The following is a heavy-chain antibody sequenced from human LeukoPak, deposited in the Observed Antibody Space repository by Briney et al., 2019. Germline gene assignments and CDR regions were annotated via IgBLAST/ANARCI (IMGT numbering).Heavy chain of an antibody. D-gene: IGHD3-22*01. CDR1: GFTGSSNY. CDR3: ATSFYDSSGYYRVD. Sequence: GGSLRLSCAASGFTGSSNYMSWVRQAPGKGLEWVSVIYSGGSTYYADSVKGRFTISRDNSKNTLYLQMNSLRAEDTAVYYCATSFYDSSGYYRVDWGQGTLVTVSS. J-gene: IGHJ4*02. V-gene: IGHV3-53*01. CDR2: IYSGGST.